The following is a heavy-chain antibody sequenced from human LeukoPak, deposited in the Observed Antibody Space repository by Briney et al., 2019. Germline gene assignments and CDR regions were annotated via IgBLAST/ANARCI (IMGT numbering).Heavy chain of an antibody. J-gene: IGHJ4*02. CDR1: GFTFSTYW. D-gene: IGHD2-2*02. CDR3: VALDRVRYL. CDR2: INRDASSI. V-gene: IGHV3-74*01. Sequence: PGGSLRLSCAASGFTFSTYWMHWVRQAPGKGLVWVSRINRDASSIAYADSVQGRFTISRDNAKNTLYLQMNNLRAEDTAVYYCVALDRVRYLGGQGTAVSVS.